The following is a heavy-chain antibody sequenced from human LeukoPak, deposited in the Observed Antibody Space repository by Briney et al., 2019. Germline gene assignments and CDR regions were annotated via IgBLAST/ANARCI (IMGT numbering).Heavy chain of an antibody. V-gene: IGHV1-69*05. CDR1: GGTFSSYA. CDR2: IIPIFGTA. J-gene: IGHJ5*02. D-gene: IGHD3-22*01. CDR3: ARVAFDSSGLLFVFDP. Sequence: ASVKVSCKASGGTFSSYAISWVRQAPGQGLEWMRGIIPIFGTANYAQKFQGRVTITTDESTSTAYMELSSLRSEDTAVYYCARVAFDSSGLLFVFDPWGQGTLVTVSS.